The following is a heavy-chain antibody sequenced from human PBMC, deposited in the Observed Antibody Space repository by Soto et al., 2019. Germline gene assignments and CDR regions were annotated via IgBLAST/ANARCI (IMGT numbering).Heavy chain of an antibody. CDR3: AREGSSWYNWFDP. V-gene: IGHV3-21*01. D-gene: IGHD6-13*01. J-gene: IGHJ5*02. CDR2: ISSSSSYI. Sequence: GGSLRLSCAASGFTFSSYSMNWVRQAPGKGLEWVSSISSSSSYIYYADSVKGRFTISRDNAKNSLYLQMNSLRAEDTAVYYCAREGSSWYNWFDPWGQGTLVTVSS. CDR1: GFTFSSYS.